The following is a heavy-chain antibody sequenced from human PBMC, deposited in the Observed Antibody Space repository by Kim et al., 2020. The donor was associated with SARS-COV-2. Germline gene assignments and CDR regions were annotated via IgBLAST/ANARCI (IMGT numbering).Heavy chain of an antibody. J-gene: IGHJ5*02. Sequence: SETLSLTCTVSGGSISSGGYYWSWIRQHPGKGLEWIGYIYYSGSTYYNPSLKSRVTISVDTSKNQFSLKLSSVTAADTAVYYCARDYRRQAYYDILTGLGGVNWFDPWGQGTLVTVSS. CDR1: GGSISSGGYY. D-gene: IGHD3-9*01. V-gene: IGHV4-31*03. CDR3: ARDYRRQAYYDILTGLGGVNWFDP. CDR2: IYYSGST.